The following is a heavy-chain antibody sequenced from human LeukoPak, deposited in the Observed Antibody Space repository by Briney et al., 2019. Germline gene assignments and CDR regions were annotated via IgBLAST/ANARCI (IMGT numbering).Heavy chain of an antibody. CDR1: GFPFSVYW. J-gene: IGHJ4*02. Sequence: PGGSLRLSCAASGFPFSVYWMSWVRQAPERGLEWVADIKEDGSEKYYVDSVKGRFTISRDDAKNSLYLQMNSLRDEDTAMYYCARVGLGDRIFDYWGQGTLVTVSS. CDR3: ARVGLGDRIFDY. V-gene: IGHV3-7*05. CDR2: IKEDGSEK. D-gene: IGHD2-15*01.